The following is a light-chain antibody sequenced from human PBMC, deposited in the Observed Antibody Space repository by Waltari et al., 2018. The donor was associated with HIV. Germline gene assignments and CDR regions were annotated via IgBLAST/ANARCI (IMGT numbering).Light chain of an antibody. CDR3: NSRDSSGNHLV. CDR2: GKN. J-gene: IGLJ2*01. Sequence: SSELPQDPAVSVALGQTVRITCPGDSLRSYSSRWYQQKPGQAPVLVIYGKNNRPSGIPDRFSGSSSGNTASLTITGAQAEDEADYYCNSRDSSGNHLVFGGGTKLTVL. CDR1: SLRSYS. V-gene: IGLV3-19*01.